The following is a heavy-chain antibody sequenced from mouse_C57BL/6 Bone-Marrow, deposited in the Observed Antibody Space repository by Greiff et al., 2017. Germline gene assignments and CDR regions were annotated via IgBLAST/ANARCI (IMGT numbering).Heavy chain of an antibody. CDR1: GFTFSSYG. CDR3: SSLYYCSSY. Sequence: EVKVVESGGDLVKPGGSLKLSCAASGFTFSSYGMSWVRQTPDKRLEWVATISSGGSYTYYPDSVKGRFTISRDNAKNTRYLQMSSLKSEDTAMYYCSSLYYCSSYWCQGTTLTVSS. D-gene: IGHD1-1*01. V-gene: IGHV5-6*01. CDR2: ISSGGSYT. J-gene: IGHJ2*01.